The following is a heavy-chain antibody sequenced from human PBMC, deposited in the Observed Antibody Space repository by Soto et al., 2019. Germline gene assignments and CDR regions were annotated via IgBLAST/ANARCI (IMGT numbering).Heavy chain of an antibody. D-gene: IGHD6-19*01. V-gene: IGHV3-30*18. J-gene: IGHJ4*02. CDR1: GFTFSSYG. CDR3: AKDTIAVAPTFDY. Sequence: QVQLLESWGGVVQPGRSLRLSCAASGFTFSSYGMHWVRQAPGKGLEWVAVISYDGSNKYYADSVKGRFTISRDNSKNTLYLQMNSLRAEDTAVYYCAKDTIAVAPTFDYWGQGTLVTVSS. CDR2: ISYDGSNK.